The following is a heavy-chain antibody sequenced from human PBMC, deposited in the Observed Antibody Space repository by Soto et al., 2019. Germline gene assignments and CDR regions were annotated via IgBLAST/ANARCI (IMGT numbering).Heavy chain of an antibody. V-gene: IGHV4-4*02. CDR3: AREVRGPVSYPGYFDY. CDR1: SGSISSSNW. J-gene: IGHJ4*02. CDR2: IYHSGST. D-gene: IGHD3-16*01. Sequence: QVQLQESGPGLVKPSGTLSLTCAVSSGSISSSNWWSWVRQPPGKGLEWIGEIYHSGSTNYNPSLKSRVTISVDKSKTQFSLKLSSVTAADTAVYYCAREVRGPVSYPGYFDYWGQGTLVTVSS.